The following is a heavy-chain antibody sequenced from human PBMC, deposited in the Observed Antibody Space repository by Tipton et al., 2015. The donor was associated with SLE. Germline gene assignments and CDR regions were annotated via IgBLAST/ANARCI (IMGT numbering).Heavy chain of an antibody. CDR2: IYSTGST. J-gene: IGHJ6*03. CDR1: GGSISRGSYF. CDR3: ARGGEYGSSWHPRNYYYMDV. V-gene: IGHV4-61*02. Sequence: LRLSCSVSGGSISRGSYFWSWIRQPAGKGLEWIGRIYSTGSTDYNPSLKTRVTISVDTSKNQFSLKLTSVTAADTAIYYCARGGEYGSSWHPRNYYYMDVWGKGTTVTVSS. D-gene: IGHD6-13*01.